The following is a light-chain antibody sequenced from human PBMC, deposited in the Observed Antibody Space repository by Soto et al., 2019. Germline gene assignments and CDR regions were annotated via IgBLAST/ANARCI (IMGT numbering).Light chain of an antibody. CDR3: QQYNSYSYT. J-gene: IGKJ2*01. Sequence: DIQMTQSPSTLSASVGDRVTITCRASQSISSWLAWYQQKPGKAPKLLIYKASSLESGVPSRFSGSGSGTEFTLTISSLQPDDFATYYCQQYNSYSYTFAQGPKVAIK. V-gene: IGKV1-5*03. CDR2: KAS. CDR1: QSISSW.